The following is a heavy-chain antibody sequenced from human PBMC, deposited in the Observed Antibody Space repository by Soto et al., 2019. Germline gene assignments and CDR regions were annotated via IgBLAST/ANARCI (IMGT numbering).Heavy chain of an antibody. J-gene: IGHJ4*02. CDR1: GGTLNSYT. D-gene: IGHD6-13*01. CDR2: IIPVLGVA. V-gene: IGHV1-69*02. Sequence: QVQLVQSGAEVKKPGSSVKVSCKASGGTLNSYTINWVRQAPGHGPEWLGRIIPVLGVANYAQTFQGRVTITADKSTSTVYMELTSLRSEDTAVYYCARSSEAAAGTLGNWGPGTLVTVSS. CDR3: ARSSEAAAGTLGN.